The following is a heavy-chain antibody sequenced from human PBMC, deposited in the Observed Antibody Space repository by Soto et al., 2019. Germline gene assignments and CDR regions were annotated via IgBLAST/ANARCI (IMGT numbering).Heavy chain of an antibody. CDR1: GGSFSGYY. D-gene: IGHD2-15*01. CDR3: ASDPYCSGGSCYFGMDV. V-gene: IGHV4-34*01. J-gene: IGHJ6*02. Sequence: SETLSLTCAVYGGSFSGYYWSWIRQPPGKGLEWIGEINHSGSTNYNPSLKSRVTISVDTSKNQFSLKLSSVTAADTAVYYCASDPYCSGGSCYFGMDVWGQGTTVTVSS. CDR2: INHSGST.